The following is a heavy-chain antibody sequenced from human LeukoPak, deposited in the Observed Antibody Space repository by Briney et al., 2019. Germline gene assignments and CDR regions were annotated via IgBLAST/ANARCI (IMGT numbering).Heavy chain of an antibody. CDR3: AKDGLYCSGGSCYSDDAFDI. Sequence: PSETLSLTCTVSGGSISSRTYYWGWIRQPPGKGLEWVSAISGSGGSTYYADSVKGRFTISRDNYKNTLYLQMNSLRAEDTAVYYCAKDGLYCSGGSCYSDDAFDIWGQGTMVTVSS. V-gene: IGHV3-23*01. CDR2: ISGSGGST. J-gene: IGHJ3*02. D-gene: IGHD2-15*01. CDR1: GGSISSRTYY.